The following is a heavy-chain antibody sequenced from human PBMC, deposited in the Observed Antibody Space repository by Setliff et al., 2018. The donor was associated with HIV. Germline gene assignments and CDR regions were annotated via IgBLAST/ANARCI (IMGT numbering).Heavy chain of an antibody. Sequence: GGSLRLSCEASGFTFSNYGMHWVRQAPGKGREWVAVIWYDGSSEYYGDSVKGRFTISRDNSKKTLYLQMNSLRAEDTAVYYCARDPGGDTSGYLIYYYDYWGQGTLVTVSS. CDR1: GFTFSNYG. CDR3: ARDPGGDTSGYLIYYYDY. D-gene: IGHD3-22*01. CDR2: IWYDGSSE. V-gene: IGHV3-33*01. J-gene: IGHJ4*02.